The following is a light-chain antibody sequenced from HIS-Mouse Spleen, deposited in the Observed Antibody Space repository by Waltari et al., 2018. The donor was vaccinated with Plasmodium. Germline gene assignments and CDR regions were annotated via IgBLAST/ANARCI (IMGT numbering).Light chain of an antibody. CDR3: DSTDSSGNHRV. CDR1: PLTIKH. Sequence: SYELTQTPSASVSPGQTARLNCSGSPLTIKHPYWYQQKSGQAPVLVIYEDSKRPSGIPERFAGSSSGTMATLTISGAQVEDEADYYCDSTDSSGNHRVFGGGTKLTVL. V-gene: IGLV3-10*01. J-gene: IGLJ3*02. CDR2: EDS.